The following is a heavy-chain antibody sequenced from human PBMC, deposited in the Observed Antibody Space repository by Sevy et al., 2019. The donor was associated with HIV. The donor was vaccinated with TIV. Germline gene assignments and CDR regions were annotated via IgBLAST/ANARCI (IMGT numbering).Heavy chain of an antibody. CDR1: GFNIRAHW. CDR2: INEDGSTK. J-gene: IGHJ4*02. CDR3: VRALLKADSL. Sequence: GGSLRLSCAASGFNIRAHWMLWVRQAPGKGREWVANINEDGSTKYYLDSVKGRLPISRENAENSAFLQMNSLRVEDTAVYYCVRALLKADSLWGQGTLVTVSS. D-gene: IGHD1-26*01. V-gene: IGHV3-7*01.